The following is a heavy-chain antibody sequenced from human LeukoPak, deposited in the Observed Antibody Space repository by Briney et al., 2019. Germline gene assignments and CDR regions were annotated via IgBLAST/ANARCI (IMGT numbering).Heavy chain of an antibody. CDR2: INIGGTNT. Sequence: GGSLRLSCAASGFTFNDHYMSWIRQAPGKGLEWLSYINIGGTNTHYADSVKGRFTISRDNAKKSLYLEMNNLRAEDTAVYDCATDGAGFDTWGPGVLVTVSS. CDR1: GFTFNDHY. V-gene: IGHV3-11*05. J-gene: IGHJ5*02. CDR3: ATDGAGFDT.